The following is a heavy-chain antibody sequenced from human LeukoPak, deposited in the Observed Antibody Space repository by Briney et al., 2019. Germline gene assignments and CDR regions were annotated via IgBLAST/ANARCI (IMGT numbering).Heavy chain of an antibody. D-gene: IGHD3-16*01. CDR1: GGSIRSYY. CDR2: IYTSGST. V-gene: IGHV4-4*07. Sequence: SETLSLTCTVSGGSIRSYYWSWIRQPAGKGLEWIGRIYTSGSTNYNPSLKSRVTMSVDTSKNQCTLKLSSVTAADTAVYYCARVGDYALKDWGQGTLVTVSS. J-gene: IGHJ4*02. CDR3: ARVGDYALKD.